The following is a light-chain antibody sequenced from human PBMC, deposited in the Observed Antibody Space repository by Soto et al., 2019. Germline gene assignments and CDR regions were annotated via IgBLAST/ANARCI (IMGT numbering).Light chain of an antibody. CDR2: AAS. J-gene: IGKJ5*01. CDR3: QQSYSSPFT. CDR1: QIISSF. V-gene: IGKV1-39*01. Sequence: DIQMTQSPSSLSASIGDRVTITCRASQIISSFLNWYQQKPGKAPKLLIHAASSLQSGVPSRFSGSGSGTDFTLTISSLQPEDFATYYCQQSYSSPFTFGQGTRLEIK.